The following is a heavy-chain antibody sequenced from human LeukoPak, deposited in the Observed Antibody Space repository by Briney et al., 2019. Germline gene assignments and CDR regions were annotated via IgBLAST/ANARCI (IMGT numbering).Heavy chain of an antibody. CDR3: AKDPIPYSSSSGADY. Sequence: GGSLRLSCAASGFTFSSYAMSWVRQAPGKGLEWVSAISGSGGSTYYADSVKGRFTISRDNSKNTLYLQMNSLRAEDTAVYYCAKDPIPYSSSSGADYWGQGTLVTVSS. CDR1: GFTFSSYA. CDR2: ISGSGGST. V-gene: IGHV3-23*01. J-gene: IGHJ4*02. D-gene: IGHD6-6*01.